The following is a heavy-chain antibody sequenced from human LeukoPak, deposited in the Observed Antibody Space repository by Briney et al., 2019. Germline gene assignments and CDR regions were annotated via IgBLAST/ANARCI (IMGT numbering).Heavy chain of an antibody. CDR3: ARDRRNDYSNYGGGFWFDP. D-gene: IGHD4-11*01. J-gene: IGHJ5*02. Sequence: SVKVSCKASGGTFSSYATSWVRQAPGQGLEWMGGIIPIFGTANYAQKFQGRVTITTDESTSTAYMELSSLRSEDTAVYYCARDRRNDYSNYGGGFWFDPWGQGTLVTVSS. V-gene: IGHV1-69*05. CDR2: IIPIFGTA. CDR1: GGTFSSYA.